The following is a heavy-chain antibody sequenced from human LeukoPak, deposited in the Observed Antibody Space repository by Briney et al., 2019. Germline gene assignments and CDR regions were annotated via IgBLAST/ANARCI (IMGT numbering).Heavy chain of an antibody. Sequence: ASAKVSCKASGGTFSSYAISWVRQAPGQGLEWMGGIIPIFGTANYAQKFQGRVTITADESTSTAYMELSSLRSEDTAVYYCARKPNMKPKTHFDIWGQGTMVTVSS. CDR3: ARKPNMKPKTHFDI. CDR1: GGTFSSYA. J-gene: IGHJ3*02. CDR2: IIPIFGTA. V-gene: IGHV1-69*13.